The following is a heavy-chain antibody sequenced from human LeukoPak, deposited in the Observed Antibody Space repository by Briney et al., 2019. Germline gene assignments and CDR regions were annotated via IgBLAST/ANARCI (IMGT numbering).Heavy chain of an antibody. D-gene: IGHD5-18*01. CDR2: IYYSGST. V-gene: IGHV4-39*01. CDR1: GASISSSSYY. J-gene: IGHJ4*02. CDR3: ARHNALRGYSYGEADY. Sequence: SETLSLTCTVSGASISSSSYYWGWIRQPPGKGLEWIGSIYYSGSTYYNPSLKSRVTISVDMSKNQFSLKLSSVTAADTAVYYCARHNALRGYSYGEADYWGQGTLVTVSS.